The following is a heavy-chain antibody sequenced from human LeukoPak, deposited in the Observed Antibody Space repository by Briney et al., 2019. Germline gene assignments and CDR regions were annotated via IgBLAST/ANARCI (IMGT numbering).Heavy chain of an antibody. CDR2: ISAYNGNT. V-gene: IGHV1-18*01. D-gene: IGHD2-21*01. CDR1: GYTFTSYG. CDR3: ARGLGGAGPFYYMDV. Sequence: GASVTVSFKASGYTFTSYGIGWVRQAPGQGLEWMGWISAYNGNTNYAQKLQGRVTMTTDTFTSTAYMELRSLRSDDTAVYYCARGLGGAGPFYYMDVWGKGTTVTVSS. J-gene: IGHJ6*03.